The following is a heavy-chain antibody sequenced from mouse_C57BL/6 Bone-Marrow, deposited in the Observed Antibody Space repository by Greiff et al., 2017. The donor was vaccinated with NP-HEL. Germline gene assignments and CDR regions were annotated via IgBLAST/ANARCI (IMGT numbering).Heavy chain of an antibody. V-gene: IGHV2-2*01. CDR3: ARTLGLDY. CDR1: GFSLTSYG. D-gene: IGHD4-1*01. J-gene: IGHJ2*01. Sequence: VQLQQSGPGLVQPSQSLSITCTVSGFSLTSYGVHWVRQSPGKGLEWLGVIWRGGSTDYNAAFISRLSISKDNSKSQVFFKMNSLQADDTAIYYCARTLGLDYWGQGTTLTVSS. CDR2: IWRGGST.